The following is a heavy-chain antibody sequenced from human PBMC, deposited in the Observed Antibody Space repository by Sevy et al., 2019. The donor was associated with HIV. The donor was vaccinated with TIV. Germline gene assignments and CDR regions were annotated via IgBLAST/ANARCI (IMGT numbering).Heavy chain of an antibody. V-gene: IGHV1-2*02. CDR1: GYYFTGYY. D-gene: IGHD3-10*01. Sequence: ASVKVSCEASGYYFTGYYVHWVRQAPGQGLEWMGWINPNGGGTNIGQKFHGRVTMSRDTSITTAYMELIRLRSNDTGVYYCARSVYGSGTYLNDYWGQGTLVTVSS. J-gene: IGHJ4*02. CDR2: INPNGGGT. CDR3: ARSVYGSGTYLNDY.